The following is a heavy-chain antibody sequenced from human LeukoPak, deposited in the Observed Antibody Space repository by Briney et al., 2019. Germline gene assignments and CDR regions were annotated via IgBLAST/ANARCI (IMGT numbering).Heavy chain of an antibody. CDR2: ISYDGSNK. CDR1: GFTFSSYA. CDR3: ARNGAVAWYYFDY. Sequence: GRSLRLSCAASGFTFSSYAMHWVRQAPGKGLGWVAVISYDGSNKYYADSVKGRFTISRDDSKNTLYLQMNSLRAEDTAVYYCARNGAVAWYYFDYWGQGTLVTVSS. V-gene: IGHV3-30*04. J-gene: IGHJ4*02. D-gene: IGHD6-19*01.